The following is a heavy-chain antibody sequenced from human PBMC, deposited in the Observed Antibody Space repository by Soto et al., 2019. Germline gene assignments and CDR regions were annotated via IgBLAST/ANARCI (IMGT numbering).Heavy chain of an antibody. CDR1: GYGVYSYW. V-gene: IGHV5-51*01. Sequence: GESLKISCKGSGYGVYSYWIGWVRQMPGKGLEWMGIIYPGDSDTRYSPSFEGQVTISADKSISTAYLRWSSLKASDTAMYYCARVLYASAWYGIDFWGQGTLVTVSS. D-gene: IGHD6-19*01. CDR2: IYPGDSDT. J-gene: IGHJ4*02. CDR3: ARVLYASAWYGIDF.